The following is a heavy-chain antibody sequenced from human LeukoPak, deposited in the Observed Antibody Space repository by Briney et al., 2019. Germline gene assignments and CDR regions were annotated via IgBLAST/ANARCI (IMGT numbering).Heavy chain of an antibody. Sequence: GGSLRLSCAASGFTFSSYWMSWVRQAPGKGLEWVANIKQDGSEKYYVDSVKGRFTISRDNAKNSLYLQMNSLSAEDTAVYSCARDKPRGLRYSYSNSGNYFDYWGQGTLVTVSS. V-gene: IGHV3-7*01. CDR1: GFTFSSYW. CDR2: IKQDGSEK. J-gene: IGHJ4*02. D-gene: IGHD5-18*01. CDR3: ARDKPRGLRYSYSNSGNYFDY.